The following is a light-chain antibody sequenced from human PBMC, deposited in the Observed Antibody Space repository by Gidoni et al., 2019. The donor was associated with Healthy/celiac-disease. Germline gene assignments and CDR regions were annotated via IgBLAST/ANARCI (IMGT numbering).Light chain of an antibody. CDR2: KAS. CDR3: QQYNSYSGT. CDR1: QSISSW. J-gene: IGKJ1*01. Sequence: DIQMTQSPSTLSASVGDRVTITCRASQSISSWLAWYQQKPGKAPKLLIYKASSLESGVPSRFSGSGSVTEFTLTISLLQPDDFSTYYCQQYNSYSGTFGQXTQVEIK. V-gene: IGKV1-5*03.